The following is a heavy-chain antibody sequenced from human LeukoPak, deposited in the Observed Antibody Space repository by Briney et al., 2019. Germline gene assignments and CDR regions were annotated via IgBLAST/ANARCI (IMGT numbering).Heavy chain of an antibody. V-gene: IGHV4-34*01. Sequence: SETLSLTCAVYGGSFSGYYWSWLRQPPGKGLEWIGEINHSGSTNYNPSLKSRVTISVDTSKNQFSLKLSSVTAADTAVYYCARERYSSGWYRFAYFDYWGQGTLVTVSS. CDR2: INHSGST. CDR3: ARERYSSGWYRFAYFDY. J-gene: IGHJ4*02. CDR1: GGSFSGYY. D-gene: IGHD6-19*01.